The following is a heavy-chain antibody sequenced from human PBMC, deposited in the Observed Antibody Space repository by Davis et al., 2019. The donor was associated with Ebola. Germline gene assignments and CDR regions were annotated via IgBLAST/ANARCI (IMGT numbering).Heavy chain of an antibody. Sequence: MPSETLSLTCTVSGGSISSYYWSWIRQPPGKGLEWIGYIYYSGSTNYNPSLKSRVTISVDTSKNQFSLKLSSVTAADTAVYYCARDRSYTKGHDAFDIWGQGTMVTVSS. CDR3: ARDRSYTKGHDAFDI. J-gene: IGHJ3*02. V-gene: IGHV4-59*01. CDR1: GGSISSYY. D-gene: IGHD3-10*01. CDR2: IYYSGST.